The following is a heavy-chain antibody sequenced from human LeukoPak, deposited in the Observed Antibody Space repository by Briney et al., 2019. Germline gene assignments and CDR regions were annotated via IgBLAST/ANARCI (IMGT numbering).Heavy chain of an antibody. CDR1: GFTFSSYW. J-gene: IGHJ4*02. CDR3: ARGSIRRITIFGVVRVRFPDY. Sequence: GGSLRLSCAASGFTFSSYWMSWVRQAPGKGLEWVANIKQDGSEKYYVDSVKGRFTISRDNAKNSLYLQMNSLRAEDTAVYYCARGSIRRITIFGVVRVRFPDYWGQGTLVAVSS. CDR2: IKQDGSEK. V-gene: IGHV3-7*03. D-gene: IGHD3-3*01.